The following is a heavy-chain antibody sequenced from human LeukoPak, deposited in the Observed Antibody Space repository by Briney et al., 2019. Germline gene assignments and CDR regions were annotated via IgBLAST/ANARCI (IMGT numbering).Heavy chain of an antibody. Sequence: GGSLRLSCAASGLTFSSFSMNWVRQAQGKGLEWVSSISSSSSYIYYADSVKGRFTISRDNAKNSLYLQMNSLRAEDTAVYYCARDGEAYYFDYWGQGTLVTVSS. CDR1: GLTFSSFS. V-gene: IGHV3-21*01. CDR3: ARDGEAYYFDY. J-gene: IGHJ4*02. CDR2: ISSSSSYI. D-gene: IGHD2-21*01.